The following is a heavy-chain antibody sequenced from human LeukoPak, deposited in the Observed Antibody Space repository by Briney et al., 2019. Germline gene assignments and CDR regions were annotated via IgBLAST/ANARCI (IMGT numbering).Heavy chain of an antibody. CDR2: INWNGGST. J-gene: IGHJ4*02. CDR1: GFTFDDYG. D-gene: IGHD6-19*01. Sequence: GGSLRLSCAASGFTFDDYGMSWVRQAPGKGLEWVSGINWNGGSTGYADSVKGRFTISRDNAKNSLYLQMNSLRAEDTALYHCARVRQVECSSGWNNYYFDYWGQGTLVTVSS. CDR3: ARVRQVECSSGWNNYYFDY. V-gene: IGHV3-20*01.